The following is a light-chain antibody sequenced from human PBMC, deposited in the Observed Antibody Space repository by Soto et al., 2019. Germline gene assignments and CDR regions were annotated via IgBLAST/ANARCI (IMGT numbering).Light chain of an antibody. CDR2: AVS. CDR3: SSYRSSDTLDV. J-gene: IGLJ1*01. Sequence: QSVLTQPSSVSASPGQSISISCTGTSDDIGAYDYVSWYQQHPGKAPKLILYAVSNRPSGVSTRFSGSKSGNTASLTISGVQADDEADYYCSSYRSSDTLDVFGTGTKVTVL. V-gene: IGLV2-14*01. CDR1: SDDIGAYDY.